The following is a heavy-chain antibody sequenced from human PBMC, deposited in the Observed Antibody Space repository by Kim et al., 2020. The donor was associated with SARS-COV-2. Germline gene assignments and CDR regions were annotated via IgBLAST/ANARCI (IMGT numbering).Heavy chain of an antibody. CDR1: GGSISSYY. J-gene: IGHJ4*02. V-gene: IGHV4-59*01. CDR2: IYYSGST. D-gene: IGHD3-9*01. CDR3: ARYDTLPDGFDY. Sequence: SETLSLTCTVSGGSISSYYWSWIRQPPGKGLEWIGYIYYSGSTNYNPSLKSRVTISVDTSKNQFSLKLSSVTAADTAVYYCARYDTLPDGFDYWGQGTLVTVSS.